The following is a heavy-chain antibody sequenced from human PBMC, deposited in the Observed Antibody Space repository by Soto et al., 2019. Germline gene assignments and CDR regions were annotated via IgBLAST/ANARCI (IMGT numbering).Heavy chain of an antibody. V-gene: IGHV3-74*01. D-gene: IGHD3-22*01. CDR3: ARVTYYYDSSVYYYEDYYYGMDV. J-gene: IGHJ6*04. CDR2: INSDGSST. Sequence: GGSLRLSCAASGFTFSSYWMHWVRQAPGKGLVWVSRINSDGSSTSYADSVKGRFTISRDNAKNTLYLQMNSLRAEDTAVYDCARVTYYYDSSVYYYEDYYYGMDVWGKGTTVTVSS. CDR1: GFTFSSYW.